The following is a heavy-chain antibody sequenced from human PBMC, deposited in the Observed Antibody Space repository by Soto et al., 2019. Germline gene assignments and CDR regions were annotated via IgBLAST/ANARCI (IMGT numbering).Heavy chain of an antibody. J-gene: IGHJ6*02. D-gene: IGHD4-17*01. Sequence: QVQLVESGGGVVQPGRSLRLSCAASGFTFSSYGMHWVRQAPGKGLEWVAVISYDGSNKYYADSVKGRFTISRDNSKNTLYLQMNSRXSEDTAXYYCAKDFTXXRARPVTPYYYYGMDVWGQGTTVTVSS. V-gene: IGHV3-30*18. CDR1: GFTFSSYG. CDR2: ISYDGSNK. CDR3: AKDFTXXRARPVTPYYYYGMDV.